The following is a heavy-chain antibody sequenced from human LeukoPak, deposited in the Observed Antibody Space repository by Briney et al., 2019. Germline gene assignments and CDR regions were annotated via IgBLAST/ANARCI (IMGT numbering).Heavy chain of an antibody. V-gene: IGHV4-59*01. CDR1: GGSISSYY. J-gene: IGHJ5*02. Sequence: PSETLSLTCTVSGGSISSYYWSWIRQPPGKGLEWIGYIYYSGSTNYNPSLKSRVTISVDTSKNQFSLKLSSVTAADTAVYYCAMGIAAAGTNWFDPWGQGTLVTVSP. CDR2: IYYSGST. D-gene: IGHD6-13*01. CDR3: AMGIAAAGTNWFDP.